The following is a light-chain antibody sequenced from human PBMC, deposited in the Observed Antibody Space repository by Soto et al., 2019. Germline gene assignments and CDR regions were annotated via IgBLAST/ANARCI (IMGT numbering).Light chain of an antibody. CDR1: QSVSSNF. V-gene: IGKV3-20*01. J-gene: IGKJ5*01. Sequence: EIVMMQSPATLSVSPGERATLSCRASQSVSSNFLAWYQQKPGQAPRLLIYGVSSRASGIPDRFFGSGSGTDFTLTINRLEPEDFAVYYCQQYANSPITFGQGTRLEIK. CDR2: GVS. CDR3: QQYANSPIT.